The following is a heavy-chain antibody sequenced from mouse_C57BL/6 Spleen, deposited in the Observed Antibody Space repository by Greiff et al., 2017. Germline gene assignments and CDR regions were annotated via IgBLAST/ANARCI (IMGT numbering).Heavy chain of an antibody. CDR1: GFTFSSYA. CDR2: ISDGGSYT. Sequence: EVQLVESGGGLVKPGGSLKLSCAASGFTFSSYAMSWVRQTPEKRLEWVATISDGGSYTYYPDNVKGRFTISRDNAKNNLYLQMSHLKSEDTAMYYCAREGHGSSYAYWGQGTLVTVSA. CDR3: AREGHGSSYAY. J-gene: IGHJ3*01. V-gene: IGHV5-4*01. D-gene: IGHD1-1*01.